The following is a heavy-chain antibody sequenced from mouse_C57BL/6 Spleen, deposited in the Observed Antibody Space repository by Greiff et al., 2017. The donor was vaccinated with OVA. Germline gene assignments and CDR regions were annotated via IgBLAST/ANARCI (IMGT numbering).Heavy chain of an antibody. CDR3: TRSYFYYAMDY. D-gene: IGHD2-10*01. V-gene: IGHV1-15*01. CDR1: GYTFTDYE. Sequence: VKLQESGAELVRPGASVTLSCKASGYTFTDYEMHWVKQTPVHGLEWIGAIDPETGGTAYNQKFKGKAILTADKSSSTAYMELRSLTSEDSAVYYCTRSYFYYAMDYWGQGTSVTVSS. J-gene: IGHJ4*01. CDR2: IDPETGGT.